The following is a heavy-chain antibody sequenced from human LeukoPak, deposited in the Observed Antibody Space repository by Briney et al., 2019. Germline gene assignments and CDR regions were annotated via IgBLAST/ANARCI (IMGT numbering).Heavy chain of an antibody. CDR3: ARSTSGSYYWFDP. Sequence: GASVKVSCKASGYTFTKSYIHWVRHAPGQRLEWMGLIKPGGDNTNYAQNFQGRVTMTSDTSARTVYMELSRLRSDDTAVYYCARSTSGSYYWFDPWGQGTLVTVSS. CDR1: GYTFTKSY. CDR2: IKPGGDNT. D-gene: IGHD1-26*01. J-gene: IGHJ5*02. V-gene: IGHV1-46*01.